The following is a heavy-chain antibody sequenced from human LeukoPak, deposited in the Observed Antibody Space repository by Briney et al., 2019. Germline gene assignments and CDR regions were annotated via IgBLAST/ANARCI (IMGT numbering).Heavy chain of an antibody. CDR1: GFTFSSYA. V-gene: IGHV3-23*01. Sequence: GGSLRLSCAASGFTFSSYAMSWVRQAPGKGLEWVSAISGSGGSTYYADSVKGRFSISRDNSKNTLYLQMNSLRAEDTAVYYCAKALGNYYDSSGYWFPFDYWGQGTLVTVSS. CDR3: AKALGNYYDSSGYWFPFDY. J-gene: IGHJ4*02. D-gene: IGHD3-22*01. CDR2: ISGSGGST.